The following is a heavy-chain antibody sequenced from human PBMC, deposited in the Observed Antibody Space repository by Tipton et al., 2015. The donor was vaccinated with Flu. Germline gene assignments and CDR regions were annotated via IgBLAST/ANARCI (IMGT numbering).Heavy chain of an antibody. CDR2: MYHGGST. CDR1: GGSMTNGGYS. Sequence: TLSLTCFISGGSMTNGGYSWSWIRQPPGKGLEWVGFMYHGGSTVYNPSLKSRVTISVDRSKNQFSLNLKSVTAADMAVYYCARRDYTNYVSDPKSWFDPWGQGTLVAVSS. CDR3: ARRDYTNYVSDPKSWFDP. J-gene: IGHJ5*02. V-gene: IGHV4-30-2*01. D-gene: IGHD4-11*01.